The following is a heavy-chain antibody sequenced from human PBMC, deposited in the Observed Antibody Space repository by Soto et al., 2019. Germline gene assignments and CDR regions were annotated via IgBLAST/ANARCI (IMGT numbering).Heavy chain of an antibody. CDR2: IYYSGST. J-gene: IGHJ4*02. Sequence: PSDSIYLTCTACGGSMSSYYWSWIRQHPGKGLEWIGYIYYSGSTNYNPSLKSRVTISVDTSKNQFSLKLSSVTAADTAVYYCARYASYDSSGYYQYYFDYWGQGTLVTVSS. V-gene: IGHV4-59*07. CDR3: ARYASYDSSGYYQYYFDY. CDR1: GGSMSSYY. D-gene: IGHD3-22*01.